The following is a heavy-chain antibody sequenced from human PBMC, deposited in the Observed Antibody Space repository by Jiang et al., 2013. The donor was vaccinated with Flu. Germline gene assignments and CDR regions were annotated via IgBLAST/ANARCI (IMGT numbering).Heavy chain of an antibody. J-gene: IGHJ4*02. CDR3: ARSRDGYPPTY. Sequence: GLVKPPQTLSLTCSVFGGSISSGGYHWSWIRQLPGRALEWIGYIYYSGNNFYNPSLKGRVSMSMDTSTNQFSLRLSSVTAADTAVYYCARSRDGYPPTYWGLGTLVTVSS. D-gene: IGHD5-24*01. CDR2: IYYSGNN. V-gene: IGHV4-31*03. CDR1: GGSISSGGYH.